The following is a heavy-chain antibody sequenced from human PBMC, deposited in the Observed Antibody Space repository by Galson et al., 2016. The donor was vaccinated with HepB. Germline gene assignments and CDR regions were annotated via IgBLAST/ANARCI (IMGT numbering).Heavy chain of an antibody. CDR3: ARVRKVIVVGDAFDI. CDR1: GGTFSNFA. V-gene: IGHV1-69*06. CDR2: IIPLFGAT. Sequence: SVKVSCKASGGTFSNFAISWLRQAPGQGLAWMGGIIPLFGATNYAQKCQGRVTITADKSTTTVYMDLSSLRSEDTAVYYCARVRKVIVVGDAFDIWGQGTMVTVSS. J-gene: IGHJ3*02. D-gene: IGHD3-16*02.